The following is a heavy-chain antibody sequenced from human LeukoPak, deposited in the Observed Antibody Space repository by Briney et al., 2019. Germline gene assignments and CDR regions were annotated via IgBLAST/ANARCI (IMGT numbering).Heavy chain of an antibody. V-gene: IGHV3-48*01. D-gene: IGHD6-19*01. Sequence: GGSLRLSCAASGFTFSSYSMNWVRQAPGKGLEWVSYISSSSSTIYYADSVKGRFTISRDNAKNSLYLQMNSLRAEDTAVYYCARDPYSGGYGAYYYYYMDVWGKGTTVTVSS. CDR1: GFTFSSYS. CDR2: ISSSSSTI. J-gene: IGHJ6*03. CDR3: ARDPYSGGYGAYYYYYMDV.